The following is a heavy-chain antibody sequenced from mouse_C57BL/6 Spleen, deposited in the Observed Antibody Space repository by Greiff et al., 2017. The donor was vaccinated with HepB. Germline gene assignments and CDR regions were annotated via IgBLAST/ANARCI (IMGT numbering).Heavy chain of an antibody. V-gene: IGHV1-82*01. CDR1: GYAFSSSW. J-gene: IGHJ2*01. D-gene: IGHD1-1*01. CDR2: IYPGDGDT. CDR3: AKVTTVVSYFDY. Sequence: VKLMESGPELVKPGASVKISCKASGYAFSSSWMNWVKQRPGKGLEWIGRIYPGDGDTNYNGKFKGKATLTADKSSSTAYMQLSSLTSEDSAVYFCAKVTTVVSYFDYWGQGTTLTVSS.